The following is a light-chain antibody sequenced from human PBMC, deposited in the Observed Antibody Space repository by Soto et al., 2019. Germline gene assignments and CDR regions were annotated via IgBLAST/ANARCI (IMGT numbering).Light chain of an antibody. CDR2: ETD. Sequence: QSALTQPASVTGSPGQSITISCTGTRSDVGSFNLVSWYQQHPGKAPKLMIYETDKRPSGASNRFSGSKSGNTASLTISGLQAEDEADYYCCSYAGSSTYVFGAGTKVTVL. V-gene: IGLV2-23*01. CDR3: CSYAGSSTYV. J-gene: IGLJ1*01. CDR1: RSDVGSFNL.